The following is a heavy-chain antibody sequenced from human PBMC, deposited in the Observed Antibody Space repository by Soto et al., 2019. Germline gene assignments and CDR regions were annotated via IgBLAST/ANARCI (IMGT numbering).Heavy chain of an antibody. CDR2: INHSGST. CDR1: GGSFSGYY. Sequence: SETLSLTCAVYGGSFSGYYWSWIRQPPGKGLEWIGEINHSGSTNYNPSLKSRVTISVDTSKNQFSLKLSSVTAADTAVYYRARGIFNGRWLRLGAFDIWGQGTMVTVSS. J-gene: IGHJ3*02. D-gene: IGHD5-12*01. CDR3: ARGIFNGRWLRLGAFDI. V-gene: IGHV4-34*01.